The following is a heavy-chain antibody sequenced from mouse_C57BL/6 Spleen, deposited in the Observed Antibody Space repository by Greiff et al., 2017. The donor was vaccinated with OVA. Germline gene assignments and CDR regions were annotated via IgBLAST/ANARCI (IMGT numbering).Heavy chain of an antibody. CDR1: GFSLTSYG. CDR2: IWRGGST. J-gene: IGHJ3*01. V-gene: IGHV2-5*01. CDR3: AKKKGYDDGFAY. Sequence: QVQLQQSGPGLVQPSQSLSITCTVSGFSLTSYGVHWVRQSPGKGLEWLGVIWRGGSTAYNAAFMSRLSIPKDNSKSKVFFKMNSLQADDTAIYYCAKKKGYDDGFAYWGQGTLVTVSA. D-gene: IGHD2-2*01.